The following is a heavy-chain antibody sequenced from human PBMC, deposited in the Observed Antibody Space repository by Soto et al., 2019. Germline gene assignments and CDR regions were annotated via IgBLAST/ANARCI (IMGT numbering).Heavy chain of an antibody. V-gene: IGHV4-30-4*01. Sequence: LSLTCTVSGGSISSGDYYWSWIRQPPGKGLEWIGYIYYSGNTYYNPSLKSRVTISVDTSKNQFSLKLSSVTAADTAVYYCASSGYSYGLYYWGQGTLVTVSS. CDR2: IYYSGNT. D-gene: IGHD5-18*01. CDR1: GGSISSGDYY. CDR3: ASSGYSYGLYY. J-gene: IGHJ4*02.